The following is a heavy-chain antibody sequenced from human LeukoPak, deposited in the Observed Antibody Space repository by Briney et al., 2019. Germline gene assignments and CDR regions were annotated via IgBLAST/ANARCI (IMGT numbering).Heavy chain of an antibody. V-gene: IGHV3-48*03. D-gene: IGHD2-8*01. CDR1: GFSFSSFP. Sequence: GGSLRLSCAASGFSFSSFPINWVRQAPGKGLEWVSHISSSGNTEYYLDSVRGRFTMSRDNAKNLLFLEMHGLRAEDTAVYYCARDTVNAPFVVSLDYWGQGALVTVSS. CDR2: ISSSGNTE. CDR3: ARDTVNAPFVVSLDY. J-gene: IGHJ4*02.